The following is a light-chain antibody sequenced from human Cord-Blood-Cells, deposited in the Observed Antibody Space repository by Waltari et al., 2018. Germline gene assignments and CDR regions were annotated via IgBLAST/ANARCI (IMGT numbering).Light chain of an antibody. J-gene: IGLJ2*01. CDR2: EVS. CDR1: SSDVGGYHY. CDR3: SSYTSSSTLVV. V-gene: IGLV2-14*01. Sequence: QSALTQPASVSGSPGQSITISCTGTSSDVGGYHYVSWYQQHPGKARKLRIYEVSNRPSGVSNRFSGSKTGNTASLTISGLQAEDEADYYCSSYTSSSTLVVFGGGTKLTVL.